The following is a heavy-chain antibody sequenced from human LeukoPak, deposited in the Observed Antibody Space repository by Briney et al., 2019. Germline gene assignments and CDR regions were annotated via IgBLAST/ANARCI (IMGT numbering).Heavy chain of an antibody. V-gene: IGHV1-69*13. J-gene: IGHJ6*03. CDR3: ARAPVGASYYYYYMDV. CDR2: IIPIFGTA. Sequence: ASVKVSCKASGGTFSSYAISWVRQAPGQGLEWMGGIIPIFGTANYAQKFQGRVTITADESTSTAYMELSSLRSEDTAVYYCARAPVGASYYYYYMDVWGKGTTVTVSS. CDR1: GGTFSSYA. D-gene: IGHD1-26*01.